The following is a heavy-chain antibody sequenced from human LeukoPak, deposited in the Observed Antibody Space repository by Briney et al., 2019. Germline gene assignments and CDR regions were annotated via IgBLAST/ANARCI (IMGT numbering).Heavy chain of an antibody. CDR1: GGSISSSSYY. Sequence: SETLSLTCTVSGGSISSSSYYWGWIRQPPGKGLEWIGSIYYSGSTYYNPSLKSRVTISVDTSKNQFSLKLSSVTAADTAVYYCARGGYYYLDVWGRGTTVTVPS. V-gene: IGHV4-39*07. J-gene: IGHJ6*03. CDR2: IYYSGST. CDR3: ARGGYYYLDV.